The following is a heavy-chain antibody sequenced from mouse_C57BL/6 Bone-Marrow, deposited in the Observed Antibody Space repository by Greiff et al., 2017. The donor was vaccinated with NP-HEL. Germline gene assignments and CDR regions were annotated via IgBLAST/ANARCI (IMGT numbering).Heavy chain of an antibody. D-gene: IGHD2-14*01. J-gene: IGHJ4*01. CDR2: ITPYNGDT. V-gene: IGHV1-20*01. CDR3: ARGVRDYAMDY. CDR1: GYSFTGYF. Sequence: VHVKQSGPELVKPGDSVKISCKASGYSFTGYFMNWVMQSHGKSLEWIGRITPYNGDTFYNQKFKGKATLTVDKSSSTAHMELRSLTSEDSAVYYCARGVRDYAMDYWGQGTSVTVSS.